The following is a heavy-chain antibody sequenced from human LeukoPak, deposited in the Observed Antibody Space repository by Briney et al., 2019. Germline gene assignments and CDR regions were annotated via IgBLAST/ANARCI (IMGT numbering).Heavy chain of an antibody. CDR2: IYPGDSDT. CDR3: ATADYGGKTPFDY. J-gene: IGHJ4*02. Sequence: GESLQISCQGSGYSFTTCWIGWVRQMPGKGLEWMGIIYPGDSDTRYSPSFQGQVTISADKSISTAYLQWSSLKASDTAMYYCATADYGGKTPFDYWGQGTLVTVSS. D-gene: IGHD4-23*01. V-gene: IGHV5-51*01. CDR1: GYSFTTCW.